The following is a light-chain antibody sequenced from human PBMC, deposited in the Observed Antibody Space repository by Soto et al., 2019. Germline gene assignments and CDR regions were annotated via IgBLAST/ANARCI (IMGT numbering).Light chain of an antibody. V-gene: IGKV3-15*01. Sequence: EIVMTQSPATLSVSPGERATLSCRASQSVSRNLAWYQQKPGQAPRLLIYGASARATGIPGRFSGSGSGTEFTLTISSLQSEDFAVYYCQQYNNWPPNLTFGGGTKAEIK. CDR3: QQYNNWPPNLT. CDR2: GAS. J-gene: IGKJ4*01. CDR1: QSVSRN.